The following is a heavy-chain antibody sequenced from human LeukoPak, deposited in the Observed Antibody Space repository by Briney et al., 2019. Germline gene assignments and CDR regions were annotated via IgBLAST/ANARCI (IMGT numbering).Heavy chain of an antibody. J-gene: IGHJ3*02. D-gene: IGHD3-10*01. Sequence: PSETLSLTCTVSGGSISSYYWSWIRQPPGKGLEWIGYIYYSGSTNYNPSPKSRVTISVDTSKNQFSLKLSSVTAADTAVYYCARVFSSGVNYDAFDIWGQGTMVTVSS. V-gene: IGHV4-59*01. CDR1: GGSISSYY. CDR2: IYYSGST. CDR3: ARVFSSGVNYDAFDI.